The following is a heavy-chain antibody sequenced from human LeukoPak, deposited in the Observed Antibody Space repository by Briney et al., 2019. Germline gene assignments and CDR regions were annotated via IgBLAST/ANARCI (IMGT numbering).Heavy chain of an antibody. Sequence: PGGSLRLSCAASGFTFSSYSMNWVRQAPGKGLEWVSAISGSGGSTYYADSVKGRFTISRDNSKNTLYLQMNSLRAEDTAVYYCAKSWVAGLKTFDYWGQGTLVTVSS. D-gene: IGHD6-19*01. CDR1: GFTFSSYS. V-gene: IGHV3-23*01. CDR3: AKSWVAGLKTFDY. J-gene: IGHJ4*02. CDR2: ISGSGGST.